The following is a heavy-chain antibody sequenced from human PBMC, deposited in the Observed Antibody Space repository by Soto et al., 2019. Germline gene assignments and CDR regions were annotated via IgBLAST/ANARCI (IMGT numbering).Heavy chain of an antibody. J-gene: IGHJ4*02. Sequence: SGWSLRLSCAASGFTVSSNYMSWVRQAPGKGLEWVSVIYSGGSTYYADSVKGRFTISRDNSKNTLYLQMNSLRAEDTAVYYCARDRQWLGIDYWGQGTLVTVSS. CDR3: ARDRQWLGIDY. D-gene: IGHD6-19*01. CDR2: IYSGGST. V-gene: IGHV3-53*01. CDR1: GFTVSSNY.